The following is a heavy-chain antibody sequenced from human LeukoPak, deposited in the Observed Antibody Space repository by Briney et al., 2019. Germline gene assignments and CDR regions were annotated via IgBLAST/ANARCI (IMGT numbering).Heavy chain of an antibody. CDR2: TTGTGANT. D-gene: IGHD6-13*01. J-gene: IGHJ4*02. CDR3: AKRAAPFYFDY. V-gene: IGHV3-23*01. Sequence: GSLRLSCAASGFTFSINAMSWVRQAPGKGLEWVSATTGTGANTYYADSVQGRFTISRDNSKNTLYLQMNSLRAEDTAVYYCAKRAAPFYFDYWGQGTLVTVSS. CDR1: GFTFSINA.